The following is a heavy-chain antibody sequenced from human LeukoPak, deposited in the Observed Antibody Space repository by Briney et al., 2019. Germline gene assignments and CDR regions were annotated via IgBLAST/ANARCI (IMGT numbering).Heavy chain of an antibody. CDR1: GFTFSGYA. CDR2: ISGSGDGT. Sequence: PGGSLRLSCAASGFTFSGYAMSWVRQAPGKGLEWVSAISGSGDGTYYADSVKGRLTISRDNSKNTLFLQMNSLRAEDTAVYYCAKAGVLTLVRGVIVDYWGQGTLVTVSS. CDR3: AKAGVLTLVRGVIVDY. V-gene: IGHV3-23*01. D-gene: IGHD3-10*01. J-gene: IGHJ4*02.